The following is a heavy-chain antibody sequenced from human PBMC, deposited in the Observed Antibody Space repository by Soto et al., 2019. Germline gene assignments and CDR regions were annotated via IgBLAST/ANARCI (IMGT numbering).Heavy chain of an antibody. Sequence: PSETLSLTCTVSGGSINYSSYYWAWIRQPPGKGLEWIGTVYYSGRTYYNPSLKSRVTISVDTSKNQFSLNLSSVTAADTAVYYCARVRGYYDSSGYPLTMFDYWGQGTLVTVSS. J-gene: IGHJ4*02. CDR3: ARVRGYYDSSGYPLTMFDY. D-gene: IGHD3-22*01. V-gene: IGHV4-39*01. CDR2: VYYSGRT. CDR1: GGSINYSSYY.